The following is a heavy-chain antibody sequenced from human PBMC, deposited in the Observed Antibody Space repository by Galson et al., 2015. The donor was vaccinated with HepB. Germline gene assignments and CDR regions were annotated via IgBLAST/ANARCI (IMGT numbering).Heavy chain of an antibody. D-gene: IGHD3-3*01. V-gene: IGHV3-30-3*01. CDR3: ARDSSPFWSGYYAIVGDYSGLAV. J-gene: IGHJ6*02. CDR1: GFTFNNYA. CDR2: ISYDGTNK. Sequence: SLRLSCAASGFTFNNYAMHWVRQAPGKGLEWVAIISYDGTNKYYADSLKGRFTISRDNSKNTLCLQMNSLRAEDTAVYYYARDSSPFWSGYYAIVGDYSGLAVWGQGTTVTVSS.